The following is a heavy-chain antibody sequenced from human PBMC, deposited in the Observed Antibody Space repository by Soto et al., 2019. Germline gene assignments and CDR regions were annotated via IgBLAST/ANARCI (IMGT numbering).Heavy chain of an antibody. Sequence: EVQLLESGGGLVQPGASLRLSCAASGFTFTTFDMSWARQAPGKGLEWVSVVRGRDGSTSYADSLKGRFTISKDSSKNTLYLQMNSLRAEDTALYYCAKGAWLDYWGQGTLVTVPS. D-gene: IGHD5-12*01. CDR3: AKGAWLDY. CDR1: GFTFTTFD. V-gene: IGHV3-23*01. J-gene: IGHJ4*02. CDR2: VRGRDGST.